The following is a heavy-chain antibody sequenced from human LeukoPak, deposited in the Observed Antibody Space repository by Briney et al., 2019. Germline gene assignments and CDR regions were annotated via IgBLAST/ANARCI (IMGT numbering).Heavy chain of an antibody. Sequence: GASVKVSCKASGYIFTTSAIYWVRQAPGQRLEWMGWINAGNGNTKYSQKFQGRVTITRDTSASTAYMELSSLRSEDTAVYYCCAELRATGDYWGQGTLVTVSS. CDR3: CAELRATGDY. V-gene: IGHV1-3*01. D-gene: IGHD1-26*01. CDR2: INAGNGNT. CDR1: GYIFTTSA. J-gene: IGHJ4*02.